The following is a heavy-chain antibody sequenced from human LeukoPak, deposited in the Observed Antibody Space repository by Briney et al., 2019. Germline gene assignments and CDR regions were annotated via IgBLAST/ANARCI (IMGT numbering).Heavy chain of an antibody. D-gene: IGHD1-26*01. J-gene: IGHJ3*02. CDR3: ARTPVGANAFDI. Sequence: GASVKVSCKASGYTFTSYAMHWVRQAPGQRLQWMGWINVGNAITKYSQKFQGRVTITRDTSASTAYMELSSLRSEDTAVYYCARTPVGANAFDIWGQGTMVTVSS. V-gene: IGHV1-3*01. CDR2: INVGNAIT. CDR1: GYTFTSYA.